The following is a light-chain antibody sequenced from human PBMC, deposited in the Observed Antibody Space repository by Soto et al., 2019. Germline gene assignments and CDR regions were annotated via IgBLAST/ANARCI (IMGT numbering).Light chain of an antibody. Sequence: EIVLTQSPGTLSLSPGERATLSCRASQSVSSSYLAWYQQKPGQAPRLLIYGASSRATGIPDRFSGSGSGTDLTLTSSTRAPEHFPVYYCQQYGSSRWTFRQGPKVDIK. CDR1: QSVSSSY. V-gene: IGKV3-20*01. J-gene: IGKJ1*01. CDR3: QQYGSSRWT. CDR2: GAS.